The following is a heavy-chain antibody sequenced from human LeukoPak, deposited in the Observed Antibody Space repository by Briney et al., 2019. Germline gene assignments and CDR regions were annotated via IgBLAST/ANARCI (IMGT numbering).Heavy chain of an antibody. CDR3: ARAPSNVWGSYDS. D-gene: IGHD3-16*01. Sequence: SETLSLTCAVYGGSFSGHYWTWIRQTPGKGLEWIGEINHSGSTNSNLSLKSRAAISVDMSKNQFSLKVTSVTAADSAVYYCARAPSNVWGSYDSWGQGTPVTVSS. CDR1: GGSFSGHY. CDR2: INHSGST. J-gene: IGHJ4*02. V-gene: IGHV4-34*01.